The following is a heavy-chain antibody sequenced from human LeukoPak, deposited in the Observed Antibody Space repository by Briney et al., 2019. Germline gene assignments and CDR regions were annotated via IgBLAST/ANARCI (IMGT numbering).Heavy chain of an antibody. CDR3: ARKVPAAQSMDV. CDR1: GGTFSSYA. J-gene: IGHJ6*02. Sequence: SVKVSCKASGGTFSSYAISWVRQAPGQGLEWMGRIIPILGIANYAQKFQGRVTITADKSTSTAYMELSSLRSEDTAVYYCARKVPAAQSMDVWGQGTTVTVSS. D-gene: IGHD2-2*01. V-gene: IGHV1-69*04. CDR2: IIPILGIA.